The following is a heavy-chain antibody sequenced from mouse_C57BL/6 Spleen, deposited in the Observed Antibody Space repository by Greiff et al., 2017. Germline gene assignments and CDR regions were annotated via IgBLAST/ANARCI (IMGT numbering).Heavy chain of an antibody. J-gene: IGHJ2*01. CDR2: IHPNSGST. CDR1: GYTFTSYW. Sequence: QVQLKQPGAELVKPGASVKLSCKASGYTFTSYWMHWVKQRPGQGLEWIGMIHPNSGSTNYNEKFKSKATLTVDKSSSTAYMQISSLTSEDSAVYYCAQGSSGPYYVGYWGQGTTLTVSS. CDR3: AQGSSGPYYVGY. V-gene: IGHV1-64*01. D-gene: IGHD3-2*02.